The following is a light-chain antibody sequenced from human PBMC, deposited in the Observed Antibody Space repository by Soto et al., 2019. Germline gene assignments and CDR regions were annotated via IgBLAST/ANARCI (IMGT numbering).Light chain of an antibody. Sequence: DIQMTQSPSSVSASVGDRVTITCRASQSISNWLAWYQQKPGKAPQLLIYAASTLQSGVPSRFSGSGSGTEFTLTISSLQPDDFATYYCQHYNSYSEAFGQGTKVDIK. CDR3: QHYNSYSEA. CDR1: QSISNW. J-gene: IGKJ1*01. CDR2: AAS. V-gene: IGKV1D-16*01.